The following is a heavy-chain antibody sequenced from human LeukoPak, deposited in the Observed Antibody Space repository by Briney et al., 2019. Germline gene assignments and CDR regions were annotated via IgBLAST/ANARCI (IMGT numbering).Heavy chain of an antibody. V-gene: IGHV1-2*02. CDR3: ARDLSSPPGYAFDH. CDR1: GYTFTGYY. Sequence: ASVKVSCKASGYTFTGYYMHWVRQAPGQGLEWMGWINPNSGGTNYAQKFQGRVTMTRDTSISTAYMELSRLRSDDTAVYYCARDLSSPPGYAFDHWGQGTLVTVSS. J-gene: IGHJ4*02. D-gene: IGHD5-12*01. CDR2: INPNSGGT.